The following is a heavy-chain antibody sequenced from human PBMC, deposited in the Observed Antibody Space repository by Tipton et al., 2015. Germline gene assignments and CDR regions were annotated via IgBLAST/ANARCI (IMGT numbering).Heavy chain of an antibody. V-gene: IGHV3-7*03. J-gene: IGHJ3*02. Sequence: SLRLSCAASGFTFSSYWMSWVRQAPGKGLEWVANMNEDGSQKYYVDSVRGRFTISRDNTQNSLFLQMNSLKAEDTAVYYCARAESHGFKMCGQGTMVTVSS. CDR3: ARAESHGFKM. CDR1: GFTFSSYW. CDR2: MNEDGSQK.